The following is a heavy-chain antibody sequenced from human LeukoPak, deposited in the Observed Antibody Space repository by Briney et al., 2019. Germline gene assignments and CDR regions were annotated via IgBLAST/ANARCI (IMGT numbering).Heavy chain of an antibody. CDR3: ARDPSNSGYDYLYYFDY. CDR1: LGTFSSYA. J-gene: IGHJ4*02. Sequence: SVKVSSKASLGTFSSYAISWVRQAPGQGLEWMGRIIPILGIANYAQKFQGRVTITADKSTGTAYMELSSLRSDDTAVYYCARDPSNSGYDYLYYFDYWGQGTLVTVSS. V-gene: IGHV1-69*04. CDR2: IIPILGIA. D-gene: IGHD5-12*01.